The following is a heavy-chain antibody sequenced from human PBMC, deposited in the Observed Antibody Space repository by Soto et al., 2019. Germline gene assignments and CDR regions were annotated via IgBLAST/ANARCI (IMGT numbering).Heavy chain of an antibody. D-gene: IGHD3-3*01. CDR1: GGSISSGGYY. CDR3: ARDVFLEWLAPRNGMDV. CDR2: IYYSGST. Sequence: SETLSLTCTVSGGSISSGGYYWSWIRQHPGKGLEWIGYIYYSGSTYYNPSLKSRVTISVDTSKNQFSLKLSSVTAADTAVYYCARDVFLEWLAPRNGMDVWGQGTTVTVSS. V-gene: IGHV4-31*03. J-gene: IGHJ6*02.